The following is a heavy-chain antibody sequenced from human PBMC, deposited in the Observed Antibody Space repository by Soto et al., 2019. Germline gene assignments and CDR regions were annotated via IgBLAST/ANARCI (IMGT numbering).Heavy chain of an antibody. J-gene: IGHJ4*02. V-gene: IGHV3-9*01. CDR1: GFTFDDYA. CDR2: ISWNSGIL. Sequence: EVQLVESGGGLVQPGRSLRLSCAASGFTFDDYAMHWVRQAPGKGLEWVSDISWNSGILDYADSVKGRFTISRDNAKNSLSLQMTSLRAEDTALYDCAKGPNPWVAATFAYWGQGTLVTVSS. CDR3: AKGPNPWVAATFAY. D-gene: IGHD2-15*01.